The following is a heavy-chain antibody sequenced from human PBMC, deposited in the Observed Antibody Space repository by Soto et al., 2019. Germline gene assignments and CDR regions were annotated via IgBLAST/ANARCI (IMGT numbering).Heavy chain of an antibody. CDR1: GGTFSSYT. V-gene: IGHV1-69*02. J-gene: IGHJ4*02. D-gene: IGHD2-21*01. Sequence: QVQLVQSGAEVKKPGSSVKVSCKASGGTFSSYTISWVRQAPGQGREWMGRIIPILGIANYAQKFQGRVTITADKSTSTAYIELSSLRSEDTAVYYCARPESPTLLGGQGTLVTVSS. CDR2: IIPILGIA. CDR3: ARPESPTLL.